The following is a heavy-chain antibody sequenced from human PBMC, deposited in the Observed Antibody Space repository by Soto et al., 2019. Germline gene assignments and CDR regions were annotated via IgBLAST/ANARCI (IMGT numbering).Heavy chain of an antibody. CDR1: GGSIRGGNYY. Sequence: QVQLQESGPGLVKPSQTLSLTCTVSGGSIRGGNYYWSWIRQPPGKGLEWIGYIYNSGRTYYNPSLESRVTISVDTSKNQFSLKLSSVTAADTAVYYCARDSSGYFHFDNWGQGTLVTVSS. V-gene: IGHV4-30-4*01. J-gene: IGHJ4*02. CDR3: ARDSSGYFHFDN. CDR2: IYNSGRT. D-gene: IGHD3-22*01.